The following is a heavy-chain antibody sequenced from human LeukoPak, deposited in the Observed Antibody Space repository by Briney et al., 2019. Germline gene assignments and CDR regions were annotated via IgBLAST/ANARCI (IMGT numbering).Heavy chain of an antibody. J-gene: IGHJ4*02. Sequence: GASVKVSCKASGSIFAGHFRHWMRQAPGQGLEWMGWVSPTDGSTRSAQNFQGRVTMTRDPSISTAYMELSELGSDDTAVYYCAVSVQAAAIPAFDCWGQGALVIVAS. CDR2: VSPTDGST. D-gene: IGHD6-25*01. V-gene: IGHV1-2*02. CDR3: AVSVQAAAIPAFDC. CDR1: GSIFAGHF.